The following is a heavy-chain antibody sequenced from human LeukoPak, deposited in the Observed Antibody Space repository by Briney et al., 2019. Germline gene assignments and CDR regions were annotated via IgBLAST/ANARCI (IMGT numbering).Heavy chain of an antibody. D-gene: IGHD3-10*01. CDR3: ARGGIWFGELSDWFDP. Sequence: GASVKVSCKASGYTFTGYYMHWVRQAPGQGLEWMGWINPNSGGTNYAQKFQGRVTMTRDTSISTAYMELSMLRSGDTAVYYCARGGIWFGELSDWFDPWGQGTLVTVSS. J-gene: IGHJ5*02. V-gene: IGHV1-2*02. CDR1: GYTFTGYY. CDR2: INPNSGGT.